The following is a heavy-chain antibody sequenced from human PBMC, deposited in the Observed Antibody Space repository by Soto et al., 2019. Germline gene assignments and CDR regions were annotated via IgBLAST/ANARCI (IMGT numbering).Heavy chain of an antibody. CDR3: ARGRIAVAGRNQVDY. D-gene: IGHD6-19*01. CDR1: GYFFTSYA. CDR2: INAANGHT. J-gene: IGHJ4*02. V-gene: IGHV1-3*01. Sequence: QVQLVQSGPEVKKTGASVKVSCRASGYFFTSYAIHWVRQAPGPRLEWLGWINAANGHTKYAQNFQGRVIITRDTSANTVYMEVSSLKSGDTAVYYCARGRIAVAGRNQVDYWGQGTRVTVFS.